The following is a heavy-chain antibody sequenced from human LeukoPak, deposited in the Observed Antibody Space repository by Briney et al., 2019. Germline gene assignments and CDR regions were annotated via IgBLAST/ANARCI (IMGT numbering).Heavy chain of an antibody. V-gene: IGHV3-66*01. CDR2: IYSGGST. CDR3: ARDTNSGSHYYGMDV. D-gene: IGHD1-26*01. CDR1: GFTVSSNY. J-gene: IGHJ6*02. Sequence: GGSLRLSCAASGFTVSSNYMSWVRQAPGKGLEWVSVIYSGGSTYYADSVKGRFTISRDNSKNTLYLQMNSLRAEDTAVYYCARDTNSGSHYYGMDVWGQGTTVTVSS.